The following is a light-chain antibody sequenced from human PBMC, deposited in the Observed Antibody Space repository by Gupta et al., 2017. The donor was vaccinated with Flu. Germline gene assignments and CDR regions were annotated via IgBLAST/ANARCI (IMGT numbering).Light chain of an antibody. CDR2: AVY. V-gene: IGLV2-11*02. Sequence: QSALTQPHAGSGSPGQPVPIPCTGTGRDVGLYNLVPWYPPRPGKSTHVILSAVYEPTTGPPDRFSASKAATTAFPTTSGLEAADDAYYYCSSSASSFIVVFGAGTKLTVL. CDR3: SSSASSFIVV. J-gene: IGLJ2*01. CDR1: GRDVGLYNL.